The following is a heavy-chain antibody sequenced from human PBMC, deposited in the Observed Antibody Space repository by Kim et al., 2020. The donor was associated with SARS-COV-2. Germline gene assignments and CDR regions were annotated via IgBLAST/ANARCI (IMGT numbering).Heavy chain of an antibody. CDR2: IYYSGST. J-gene: IGHJ4*02. V-gene: IGHV4-39*01. CDR1: GGSISSSSYY. D-gene: IGHD2-15*01. CDR3: ARHRCCGGSCYWSHYYFDY. Sequence: SETLSLTCTVSGGSISSSSYYWGWIRQPPGKGLEWIGSIYYSGSTYYNPSLKSRVTISVDTSKNQFSLKLSSVTAADTAVYYCARHRCCGGSCYWSHYYFDYWGQGTLVTVSS.